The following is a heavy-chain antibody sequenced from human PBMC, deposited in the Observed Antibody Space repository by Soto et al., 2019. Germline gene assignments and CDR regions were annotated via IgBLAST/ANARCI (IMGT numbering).Heavy chain of an antibody. J-gene: IGHJ4*02. D-gene: IGHD6-19*01. CDR1: GFSFSKAS. V-gene: IGHV3-15*07. CDR2: IKGKTDGGTT. CDR3: TTGGVVVAGDDY. Sequence: EVQLVESGGGLVKPGGSLRLSCAASGFSFSKASMNWVRQAPGKGLEWVGRIKGKTDGGTTGYAVPVKGMFTISRHDSKHTVFLQVSSPKTEDTAVYYCTTGGVVVAGDDYWGQGTLVIVSS.